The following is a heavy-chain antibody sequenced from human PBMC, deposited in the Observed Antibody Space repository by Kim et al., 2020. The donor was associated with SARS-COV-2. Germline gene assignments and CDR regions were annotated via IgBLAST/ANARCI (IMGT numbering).Heavy chain of an antibody. CDR3: AREYYYDSSGYPSRYYFDY. Sequence: SETLSLTCTVSGGSISSGGYYWSWIRQHPGKGLEWIGYIYYSGSTYYNPSLKSRVTISVDTSKNQFSLKLSSVTAADTAVYYCAREYYYDSSGYPSRYYFDYWGQGTLVTVSS. CDR2: IYYSGST. D-gene: IGHD3-22*01. CDR1: GGSISSGGYY. J-gene: IGHJ4*02. V-gene: IGHV4-31*03.